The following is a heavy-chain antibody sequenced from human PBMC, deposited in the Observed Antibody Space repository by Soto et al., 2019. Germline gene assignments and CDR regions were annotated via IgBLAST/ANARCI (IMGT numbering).Heavy chain of an antibody. CDR3: AKDRPFAVTTRRKTHDAFDI. V-gene: IGHV3-23*01. CDR1: GFTFSSYA. D-gene: IGHD4-17*01. CDR2: ISGSGGST. Sequence: GGSLRLSCAASGFTFSSYAMSWVRQAPGKGLEWVSAISGSGGSTYYADSVQGRFTISRDNSKNTLYLQMNSLRAEDTAVYYCAKDRPFAVTTRRKTHDAFDIWGQGTMVTVSS. J-gene: IGHJ3*02.